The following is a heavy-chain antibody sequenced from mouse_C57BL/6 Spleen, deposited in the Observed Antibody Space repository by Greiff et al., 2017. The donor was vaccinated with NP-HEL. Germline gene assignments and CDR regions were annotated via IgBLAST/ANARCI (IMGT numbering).Heavy chain of an antibody. CDR3: ARRGFGYDPFAD. J-gene: IGHJ3*01. Sequence: VQLQQSGAELVMPGASVKLSCKASGYTFTSYWMHWVKQRPGQGLEWIGEIDPSDSYTNYNQKFKGKSTLTVDKSSSTAYMQLSSLTSEDSAVYYCARRGFGYDPFADWGQGTLVTVSA. CDR1: GYTFTSYW. CDR2: IDPSDSYT. D-gene: IGHD2-2*01. V-gene: IGHV1-69*01.